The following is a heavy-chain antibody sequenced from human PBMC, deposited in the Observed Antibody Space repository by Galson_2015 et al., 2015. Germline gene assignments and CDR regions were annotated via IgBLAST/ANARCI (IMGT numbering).Heavy chain of an antibody. CDR3: ARDIVGALYGMDV. Sequence: CAASGFTFSSYWMHWVRQAPGKGLVWVSRINSDGSSTSYADSVKGRFTISRDNAKNTLYLQMNSLRAEDPAVYYCARDIVGALYGMDVWGQGTTVTASS. D-gene: IGHD1-26*01. CDR2: INSDGSST. CDR1: GFTFSSYW. V-gene: IGHV3-74*01. J-gene: IGHJ6*02.